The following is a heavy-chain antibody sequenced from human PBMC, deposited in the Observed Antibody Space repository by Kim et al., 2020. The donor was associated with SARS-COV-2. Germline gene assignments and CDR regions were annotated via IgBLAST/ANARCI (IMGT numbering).Heavy chain of an antibody. Sequence: GGSLRLSCAASGFTFSSYAMHWVRQAPGKGLEWVAVISYDGSNKYYADSVKGRFTISRDNSENTLYLQMNSLRAEDTAVYYCAREGIGGSYYGDYYYYGMDVWGQGTTVTVSS. CDR1: GFTFSSYA. D-gene: IGHD1-26*01. V-gene: IGHV3-30*04. CDR3: AREGIGGSYYGDYYYYGMDV. J-gene: IGHJ6*02. CDR2: ISYDGSNK.